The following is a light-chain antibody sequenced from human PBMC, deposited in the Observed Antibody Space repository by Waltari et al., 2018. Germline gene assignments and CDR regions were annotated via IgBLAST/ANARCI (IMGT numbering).Light chain of an antibody. CDR3: SSYTSSRTLV. CDR1: RSDVGGYNF. J-gene: IGLJ2*01. V-gene: IGLV2-14*03. CDR2: DVS. Sequence: QSALTQPASVSGSPGQSITISCTGTRSDVGGYNFVSWYQQHPGKVPKLVISDVSKRPSGVSNRFSASKSDNTASLTISGLQAEDEADYYCSSYTSSRTLVFGGGTKLTVL.